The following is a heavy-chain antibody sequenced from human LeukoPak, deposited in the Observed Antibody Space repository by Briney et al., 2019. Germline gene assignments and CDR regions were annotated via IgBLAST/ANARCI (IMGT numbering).Heavy chain of an antibody. Sequence: GRSLRLSCAASGFSLRNHGMHWVRQAPGRGLEWMAFISYEGSNQYYAESVKGRFSISRDNSKNTMYLQMDSLKTEDTGVYHCAKDVRFLEWSLDSWGQGTQVIVSS. V-gene: IGHV3-30*18. D-gene: IGHD3-3*01. CDR3: AKDVRFLEWSLDS. CDR1: GFSLRNHG. CDR2: ISYEGSNQ. J-gene: IGHJ4*02.